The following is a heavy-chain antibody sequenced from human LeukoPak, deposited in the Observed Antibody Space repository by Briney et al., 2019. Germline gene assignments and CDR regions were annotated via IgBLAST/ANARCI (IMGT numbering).Heavy chain of an antibody. V-gene: IGHV3-30*03. J-gene: IGHJ4*02. CDR3: ARDGYGDYFDY. D-gene: IGHD4-17*01. CDR1: GFTFSSYG. CDR2: ISYDGSNK. Sequence: GGSLRLSCAASGFTFSSYGMHWVRQAPGKGLEWVAVISYDGSNKYYADSVKGRFTISRDNAKNSLYLQMNSLRAEDTAVYYCARDGYGDYFDYWGQGTLVTVSS.